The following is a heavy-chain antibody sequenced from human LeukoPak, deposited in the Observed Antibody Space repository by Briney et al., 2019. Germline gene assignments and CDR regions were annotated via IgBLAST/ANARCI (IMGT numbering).Heavy chain of an antibody. CDR3: ARRAKERGAYYYGSGGWFDP. CDR2: IDYSGST. V-gene: IGHV4-39*01. J-gene: IGHJ5*02. Sequence: PSETLSLTCTVSGGSISSSSYCWGWIREPPGKGLEWIGSIDYSGSTYYNPSLKSRVTISVDTSKNQFSLKLSSVTAADTAVYYCARRAKERGAYYYGSGGWFDPWGQGTLVTVSS. D-gene: IGHD3-10*01. CDR1: GGSISSSSYC.